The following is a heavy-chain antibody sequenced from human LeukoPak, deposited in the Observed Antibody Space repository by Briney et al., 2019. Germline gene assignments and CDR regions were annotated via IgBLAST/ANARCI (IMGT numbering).Heavy chain of an antibody. J-gene: IGHJ6*02. Sequence: PSETLSLTCAVYGGSFSGYYWSWIRQPPGKGLEWIGEINHSGSTNYIPSLKSRVTISVDTSKNQFSLKLSSVTAADTAVYYCARLYCSSTSCYARLYYYYGMDVWGQGTTVTVSS. D-gene: IGHD2-2*01. V-gene: IGHV4-34*01. CDR1: GGSFSGYY. CDR3: ARLYCSSTSCYARLYYYYGMDV. CDR2: INHSGST.